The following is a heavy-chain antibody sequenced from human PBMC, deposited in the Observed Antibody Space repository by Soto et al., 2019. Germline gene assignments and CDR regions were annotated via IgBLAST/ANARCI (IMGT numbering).Heavy chain of an antibody. J-gene: IGHJ4*02. CDR1: GFTFSSYA. Sequence: QVQLVESGGGVVQPGRSLRLSCAASGFTFSSYAMHWFRQAPGKGLEWVAVISYDGSNKYYADSVKGRFTISRDNSKNTLYLQMNSLRAEDTAVYYCARDRQAAATVGGDYWGQGTLVTVSS. D-gene: IGHD6-13*01. V-gene: IGHV3-30-3*01. CDR3: ARDRQAAATVGGDY. CDR2: ISYDGSNK.